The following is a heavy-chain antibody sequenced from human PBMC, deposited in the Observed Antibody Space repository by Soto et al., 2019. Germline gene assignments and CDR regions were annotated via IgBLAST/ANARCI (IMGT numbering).Heavy chain of an antibody. CDR3: AGRSEVVPAEYYGMDV. V-gene: IGHV4-34*01. D-gene: IGHD2-2*01. CDR1: GGSFSGYY. J-gene: IGHJ6*02. Sequence: KPSETLSLTCAVYGGSFSGYYWSWIRQPPGKGLEWIGEINHSGSTNYNPSLKSRVTISVDTSKNQFSLKLSSVTAADTAVYYCAGRSEVVPAEYYGMDVWGQGTTVTVSS. CDR2: INHSGST.